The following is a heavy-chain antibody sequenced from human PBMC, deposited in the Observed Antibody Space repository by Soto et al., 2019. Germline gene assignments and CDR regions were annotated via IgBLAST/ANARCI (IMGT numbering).Heavy chain of an antibody. CDR2: ISAYNGNT. D-gene: IGHD3-3*01. V-gene: IGHV1-18*01. CDR3: ARDSMEWLSFIDY. Sequence: QVQLVQSGAAVKKPGASVQVSCKASGYTFTSYSISWVRQAPGQVLEWMGWISAYNGNTNYAQKLQVRVTMTTDTSTSTAYMEVRSLRSDDTAVYYCARDSMEWLSFIDYWGQGTLVTVSS. CDR1: GYTFTSYS. J-gene: IGHJ4*02.